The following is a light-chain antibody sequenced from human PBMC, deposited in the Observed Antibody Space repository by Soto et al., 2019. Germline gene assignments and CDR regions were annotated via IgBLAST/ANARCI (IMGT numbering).Light chain of an antibody. CDR2: GAS. Sequence: DIQMTQSPSSLSASVGDRVTITCRASQTISTFLNWYQKRPGKAPRLLIYGASTLQSGVPSRFNGSGSGTEFTLTIGSLQREDFAIYSCQQGFSYPWTFGQGTKVEIK. V-gene: IGKV1-39*01. J-gene: IGKJ1*01. CDR1: QTISTF. CDR3: QQGFSYPWT.